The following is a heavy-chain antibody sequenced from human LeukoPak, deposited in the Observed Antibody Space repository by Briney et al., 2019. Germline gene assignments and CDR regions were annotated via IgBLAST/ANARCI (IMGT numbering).Heavy chain of an antibody. J-gene: IGHJ4*02. CDR1: GGSISSSSYY. CDR3: ARSGTTSGWYIDYFDY. D-gene: IGHD6-19*01. CDR2: IYYSGST. Sequence: SETLSLTCTVSGGSISSSSYYWGWIRQPPGKGLEWIGSIYYSGSTYYNPSLKSRVTISVDTSKNQFSLKLSSVTAADTAVYYCARSGTTSGWYIDYFDYWGQGTLVTVSS. V-gene: IGHV4-39*07.